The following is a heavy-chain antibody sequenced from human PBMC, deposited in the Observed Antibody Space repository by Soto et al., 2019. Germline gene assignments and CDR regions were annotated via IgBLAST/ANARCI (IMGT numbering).Heavy chain of an antibody. CDR1: GYSFTDYH. J-gene: IGHJ6*02. V-gene: IGHV1-2*06. CDR2: INPKSGGT. Sequence: QVQLVQSGAEVKKPGASVKVSCKASGYSFTDYHIHWVRQAPGQGLECLGRINPKSGGTSTAQKFQGRVTMTTDASISKASMELTRLTSDDTAIYYCARGDSTDCSNGVCSFFYNHDMDVWGQGTTVTVSS. CDR3: ARGDSTDCSNGVCSFFYNHDMDV. D-gene: IGHD2-8*01.